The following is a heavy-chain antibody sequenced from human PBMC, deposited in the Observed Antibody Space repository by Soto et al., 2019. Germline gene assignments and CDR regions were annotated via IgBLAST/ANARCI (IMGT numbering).Heavy chain of an antibody. CDR2: IHYSGST. CDR1: GGSISSGDYY. Sequence: SETLSLTCTVSGGSISSGDYYWSWIRQPPGKGLEWIGYIHYSGSTYYNPSLKSRVTISVDTSKDQFSLKLSSVTAADTAVYYCARGYSYGYDCYFDYWGQGTLVTVS. D-gene: IGHD5-18*01. J-gene: IGHJ4*02. CDR3: ARGYSYGYDCYFDY. V-gene: IGHV4-30-4*01.